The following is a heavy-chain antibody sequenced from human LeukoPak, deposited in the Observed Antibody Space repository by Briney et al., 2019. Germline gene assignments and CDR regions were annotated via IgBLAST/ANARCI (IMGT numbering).Heavy chain of an antibody. CDR1: GFTFDDYV. CDR2: ISWNSGRV. J-gene: IGHJ3*02. D-gene: IGHD4-17*01. V-gene: IGHV3-9*01. CDR3: AKDPTTVTTFDAFDI. Sequence: PGRSLRLSCAASGFTFDDYVMHWVRQGPGKGLEWVSGISWNSGRVGYADSVKGRFTISRDNAKNSLYLQMNSLRAEDTALYYCAKDPTTVTTFDAFDIWGLGTMVTVSS.